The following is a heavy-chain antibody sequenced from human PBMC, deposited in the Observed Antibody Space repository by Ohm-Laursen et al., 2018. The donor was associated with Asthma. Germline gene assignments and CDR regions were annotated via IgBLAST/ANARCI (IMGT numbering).Heavy chain of an antibody. CDR3: ARDPPPRRYGSGEETRFDP. Sequence: GSSVKVSCKASGGTFSSYAISWVRQAPGQGLEWMGGIIPIFGTANYAQKFQGRVTITADESTSTAYMELSSLRSEDTAVYYCARDPPPRRYGSGEETRFDPWGQGTLVTVSS. CDR1: GGTFSSYA. CDR2: IIPIFGTA. V-gene: IGHV1-69*01. J-gene: IGHJ5*02. D-gene: IGHD3-10*01.